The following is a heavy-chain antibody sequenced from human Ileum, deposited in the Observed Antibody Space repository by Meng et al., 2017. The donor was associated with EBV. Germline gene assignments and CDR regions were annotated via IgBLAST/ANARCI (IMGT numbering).Heavy chain of an antibody. Sequence: LQLTDAVPRLVKPSETLSPTCTASGASMTNNYWSWIRQSPGKTLEWIGFVYSGTTSYNPSLKSRVSLSEDTSKGQFSLRLTSVTAADTAVYYCARGGQWEPLDSWGQGILVTVSS. CDR3: ARGGQWEPLDS. CDR2: VYSGTT. J-gene: IGHJ4*02. D-gene: IGHD1-26*01. V-gene: IGHV4-59*01. CDR1: GASMTNNY.